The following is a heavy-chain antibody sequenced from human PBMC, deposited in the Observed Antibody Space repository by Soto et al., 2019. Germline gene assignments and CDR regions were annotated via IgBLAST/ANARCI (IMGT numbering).Heavy chain of an antibody. CDR2: VNTGNENT. Sequence: VKLAQSGAEVKKPGASVKVSCQASGYRFTKYDIHWVRQAPGKRLEWMGWVNTGNENTKSSQKFQGRVSITWDTAASTVYMELSSLRSEDTAVYFCATQSPDYANREFDYWGQGTLVTVSS. J-gene: IGHJ4*02. D-gene: IGHD4-17*01. V-gene: IGHV1-3*04. CDR3: ATQSPDYANREFDY. CDR1: GYRFTKYD.